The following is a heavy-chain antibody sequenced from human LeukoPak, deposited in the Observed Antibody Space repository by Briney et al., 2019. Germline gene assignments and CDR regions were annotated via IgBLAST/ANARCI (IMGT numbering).Heavy chain of an antibody. D-gene: IGHD5-12*01. CDR3: EIYTGYDSF. V-gene: IGHV1-8*01. J-gene: IGHJ4*02. Sequence: ASVKVSCKASGYTFTSYDINWVRQATGQGLEWMGWMSPDSGYTGYTQTFQGRVTLTRNTSVSTAFMELSSLRSEDTAVYYCEIYTGYDSFWGQGTLVTVSS. CDR2: MSPDSGYT. CDR1: GYTFTSYD.